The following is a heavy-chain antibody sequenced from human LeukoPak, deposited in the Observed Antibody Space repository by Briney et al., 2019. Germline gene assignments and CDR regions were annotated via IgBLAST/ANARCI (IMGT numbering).Heavy chain of an antibody. V-gene: IGHV4-39*01. CDR1: GGSISSSSYY. D-gene: IGHD3-9*01. J-gene: IGHJ4*02. Sequence: PSGTLSLTCTVSGGSISSSSYYWGWIRQPPGKGLEWIGSIYYSGSTYYNPSLKSRVTISVDTSKNQFSLKLSSVTAADTAVYYCARRRSYYDILTGYYKLGQRARIFDYWGQGTLVTVSS. CDR2: IYYSGST. CDR3: ARRRSYYDILTGYYKLGQRARIFDY.